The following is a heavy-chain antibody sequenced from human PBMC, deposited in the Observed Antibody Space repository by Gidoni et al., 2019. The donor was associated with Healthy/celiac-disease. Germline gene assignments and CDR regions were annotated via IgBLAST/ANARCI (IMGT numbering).Heavy chain of an antibody. J-gene: IGHJ5*02. CDR1: GDTFSSYA. CDR2: IIPIFVTA. D-gene: IGHD1-1*01. CDR3: ARSTTVGWFDP. Sequence: QVQLVQSGAEVKQPGSSVKVSCKASGDTFSSYAISWVRQVPGQGLEWMGGIIPIFVTANYAQKFQDRVTITADKSTSTAYMELSSLTSEDTAVYYCARSTTVGWFDPWGQGTLVTVSS. V-gene: IGHV1-69*06.